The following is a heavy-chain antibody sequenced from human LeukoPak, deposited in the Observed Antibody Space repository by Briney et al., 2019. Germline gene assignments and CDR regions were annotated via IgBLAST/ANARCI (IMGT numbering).Heavy chain of an antibody. CDR3: ARVFHDSSGYYPYYFDY. V-gene: IGHV1-18*01. Sequence: ASVKVSCKASGYTFTSYGISWVRQAPGQGLEWMGWISAYNGNTNYAQKLQGRVTMTTDTSTSTAYMELRSLRSGDTAVYYCARVFHDSSGYYPYYFDYWGQGTLVTVSS. CDR2: ISAYNGNT. J-gene: IGHJ4*02. D-gene: IGHD3-22*01. CDR1: GYTFTSYG.